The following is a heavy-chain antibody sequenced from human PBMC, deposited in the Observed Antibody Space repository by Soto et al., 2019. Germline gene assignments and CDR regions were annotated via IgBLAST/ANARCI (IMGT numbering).Heavy chain of an antibody. D-gene: IGHD6-19*01. CDR1: GLTFSNYA. J-gene: IGHJ4*02. V-gene: IGHV3-23*01. Sequence: EVQLLESGGGLVQPGGSLRLSCAASGLTFSNYAMTWVRQAAGKGLEWVSSISGPGGSTYYADSVKGRFTISRDNSKNTLYLQMNSLTAEDTALYYCARDERIAVAGTDNWGQGILVTVTS. CDR2: ISGPGGST. CDR3: ARDERIAVAGTDN.